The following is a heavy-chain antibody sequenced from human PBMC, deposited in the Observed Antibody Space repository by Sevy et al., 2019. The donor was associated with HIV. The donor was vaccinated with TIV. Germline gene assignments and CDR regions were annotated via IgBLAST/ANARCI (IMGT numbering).Heavy chain of an antibody. J-gene: IGHJ6*02. D-gene: IGHD6-19*01. CDR1: GFTFSSSA. Sequence: GGSLRLSCAASGFTFSSSAMHWVRQAPAKGLEWVALISHDGTNKYYADSMKGRFTISRDNSKNTLYLQMNSLRAEDTAVYYCARDMAHLPIAVAGNFYYYYGMDVWGQGTTVTVSS. V-gene: IGHV3-30*04. CDR2: ISHDGTNK. CDR3: ARDMAHLPIAVAGNFYYYYGMDV.